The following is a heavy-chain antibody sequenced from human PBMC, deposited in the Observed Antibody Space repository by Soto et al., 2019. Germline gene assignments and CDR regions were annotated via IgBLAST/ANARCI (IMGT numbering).Heavy chain of an antibody. D-gene: IGHD3-9*01. CDR1: GFTFSSYA. J-gene: IGHJ3*01. Sequence: GGSLRLSCAASGFTFSSYAMSWVRQAPGKGLEWVSAISGSGGSTYYADSVKGRFTISRDNSKNTLYLQMNSLRAEDTAVYYCAKADYDFFTCYYWGSGAFYFWGQGTMVPV. V-gene: IGHV3-23*01. CDR3: AKADYDFFTCYYWGSGAFYF. CDR2: ISGSGGST.